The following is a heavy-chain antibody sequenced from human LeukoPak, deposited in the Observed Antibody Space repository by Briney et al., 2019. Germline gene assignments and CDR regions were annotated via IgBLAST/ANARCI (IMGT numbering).Heavy chain of an antibody. J-gene: IGHJ4*02. V-gene: IGHV1-69*05. CDR3: ATTPPYSSYMYYFDY. CDR2: IIPIFGTA. Sequence: SVKVSCKASGYTFTSYGISWVRQAPGQGLEWMGGIIPIFGTANYAQKFQGRVTITTDESTSTAYMELSSLRSEDTAVYYCATTPPYSSYMYYFDYWGQGTLVTVSS. D-gene: IGHD6-6*01. CDR1: GYTFTSYG.